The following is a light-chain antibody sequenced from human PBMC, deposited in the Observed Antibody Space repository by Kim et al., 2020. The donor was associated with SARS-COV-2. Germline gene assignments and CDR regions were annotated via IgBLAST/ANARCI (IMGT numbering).Light chain of an antibody. CDR2: DVN. Sequence: SALTQPPSASGSPGQSVTISCTGTSSDVGGYDYVSWYQQHPGKAPKIMIYDVNKRPSGVPDRFSGYKSGNTASLTVSGLQAEDEAVYYCSSYAGNNNLVFGGGTQLTVL. CDR3: SSYAGNNNLV. J-gene: IGLJ2*01. CDR1: SSDVGGYDY. V-gene: IGLV2-8*01.